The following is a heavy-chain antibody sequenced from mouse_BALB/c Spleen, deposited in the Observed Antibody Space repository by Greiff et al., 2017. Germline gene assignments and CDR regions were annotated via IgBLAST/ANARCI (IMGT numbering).Heavy chain of an antibody. CDR3: AREGPSMMTTGYAMDY. J-gene: IGHJ4*01. V-gene: IGHV1S135*01. CDR1: GYTFTGYN. Sequence: EVQRVESGPELVKPGASVKLSCKASGYTFTGYNMHWVKQSPGKSLEWIGYIDPYYGGTSYNQRFKGKATLTVDKSSSTAYMQLKSLTSEDSAVYYCAREGPSMMTTGYAMDYWGQGTSVTVSS. D-gene: IGHD2-4*01. CDR2: IDPYYGGT.